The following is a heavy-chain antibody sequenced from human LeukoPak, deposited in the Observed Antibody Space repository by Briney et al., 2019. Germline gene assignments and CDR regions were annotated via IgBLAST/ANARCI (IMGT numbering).Heavy chain of an antibody. V-gene: IGHV1-69*06. CDR2: IIPIFGTA. D-gene: IGHD3-10*01. CDR1: GGTFSSYA. CDR3: ATHYYGSGSLLFDP. J-gene: IGHJ5*02. Sequence: ASVKVSCKASGGTFSSYAISWVRQAPGQGLEWMGGIIPIFGTANYAQKFQGRVTITAGKSTSTAYMELSSLRSEDTAVYYCATHYYGSGSLLFDPWGQGTLVTVSS.